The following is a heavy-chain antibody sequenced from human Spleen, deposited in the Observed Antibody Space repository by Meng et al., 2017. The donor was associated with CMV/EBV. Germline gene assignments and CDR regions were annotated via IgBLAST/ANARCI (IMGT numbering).Heavy chain of an antibody. CDR1: GRTLGSYA. Sequence: WKATGRTLGSYAISEVRQSPGQGLECMGGIIPIFGTANYAQKFQGRVTITTDESTSTAYMELSSLRSEDTAVYYCALYSRGYYGLGYWGQGTLVTVSS. V-gene: IGHV1-69*05. J-gene: IGHJ4*02. D-gene: IGHD3-22*01. CDR3: ALYSRGYYGLGY. CDR2: IIPIFGTA.